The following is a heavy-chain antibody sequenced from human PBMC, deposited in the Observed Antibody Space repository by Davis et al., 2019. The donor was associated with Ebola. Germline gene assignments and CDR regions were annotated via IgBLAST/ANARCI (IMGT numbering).Heavy chain of an antibody. CDR3: AKDGRSGGVGAFDI. D-gene: IGHD1-26*01. CDR2: ISGDGGST. CDR1: GFIFNTYA. V-gene: IGHV3-43*02. J-gene: IGHJ3*02. Sequence: GESLMISCAASGFIFNTYAMNWVRQAPGKGLEWVSLISGDGGSTYYADSVKGRFTISRDNSKNSLYLQMNSLRTEDTALYYCAKDGRSGGVGAFDIWGQGTMVTVSS.